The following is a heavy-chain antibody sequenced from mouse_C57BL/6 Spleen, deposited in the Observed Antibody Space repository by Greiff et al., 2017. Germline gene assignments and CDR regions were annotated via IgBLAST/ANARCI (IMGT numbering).Heavy chain of an antibody. Sequence: VQLQQSGAELVRPGASVKLSCTASGFNIKDYYMHWVKQRPEQGLEWIGRIDPEDGDTEYAPKFQGKATMTADTSSNTAYLQLSSLTSEDTAVYYCTTHRHYYGSSYPLAMDYWGQGTSVTVSS. D-gene: IGHD1-1*01. V-gene: IGHV14-1*01. CDR1: GFNIKDYY. J-gene: IGHJ4*01. CDR3: TTHRHYYGSSYPLAMDY. CDR2: IDPEDGDT.